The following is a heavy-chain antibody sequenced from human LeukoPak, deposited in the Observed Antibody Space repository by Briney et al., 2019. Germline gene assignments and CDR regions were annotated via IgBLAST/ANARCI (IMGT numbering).Heavy chain of an antibody. CDR3: AREDETTSIYGMDV. D-gene: IGHD4-11*01. CDR1: GYTFTSYD. CDR2: INPNSGGT. J-gene: IGHJ6*02. Sequence: HWASVKVSCTASGYTFTSYDINWVRQATGQGLEWMGWINPNSGGTNYAQKFQGWVTMTRDTSISTAYMELSRLRSDDTAVYYCAREDETTSIYGMDVWGQGTTVTVSS. V-gene: IGHV1-2*04.